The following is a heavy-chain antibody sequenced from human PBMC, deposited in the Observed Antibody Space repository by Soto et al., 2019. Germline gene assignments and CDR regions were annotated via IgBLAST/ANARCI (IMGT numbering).Heavy chain of an antibody. CDR2: IYYGGRT. J-gene: IGHJ4*02. CDR3: AREGVYYWDYDRIGYYDLD. D-gene: IGHD3-22*01. CDR1: GCSISSCGYY. Sequence: QVQLLESGPGLVKPSQTLYLTCNVSGCSISSCGYYWSRLRHHPGQDRVGFGYIYYGGRTYYNPSRKSRVTKSVDTSKNQFSRQLSSVTAADTAVYYCAREGVYYWDYDRIGYYDLDWGQGTLVTVS. V-gene: IGHV4-31*03.